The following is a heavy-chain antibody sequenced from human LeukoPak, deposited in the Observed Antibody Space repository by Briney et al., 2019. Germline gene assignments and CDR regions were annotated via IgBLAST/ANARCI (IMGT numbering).Heavy chain of an antibody. V-gene: IGHV4-61*02. Sequence: SETLSLTCTVSGGSISSGSYYWLWLRQPSGMGLEWIVRIYASGSTNYNPSLKSRVTISVDTSKNQSYLKLSSVPAADTAVYYCARDGRVGSTSSWYYYYGMDVWGQGTTVTVSS. D-gene: IGHD2-2*01. CDR2: IYASGST. CDR3: ARDGRVGSTSSWYYYYGMDV. J-gene: IGHJ6*02. CDR1: GGSISSGSYY.